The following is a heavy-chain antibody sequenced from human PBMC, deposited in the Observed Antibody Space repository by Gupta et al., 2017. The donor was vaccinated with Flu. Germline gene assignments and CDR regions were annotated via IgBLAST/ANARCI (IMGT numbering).Heavy chain of an antibody. J-gene: IGHJ5*02. CDR3: ARRSTLNSDDSWFDP. CDR2: IDPSDSYT. V-gene: IGHV5-10-1*01. Sequence: EVQLVQYGAELKKPGESLRIPCQGFGYTFRDYWIYWLRQMPGKGLEWVGKIDPSDSYTDYSPSFEGRVTFSIDRPVNTAYLQWNSLKASDTAIYYCARRSTLNSDDSWFDPWGQGTLVTVTS. CDR1: GYTFRDYW. D-gene: IGHD4-4*01.